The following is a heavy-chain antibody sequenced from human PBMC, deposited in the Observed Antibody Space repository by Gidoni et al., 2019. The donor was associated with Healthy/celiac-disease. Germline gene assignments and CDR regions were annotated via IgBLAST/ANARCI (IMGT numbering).Heavy chain of an antibody. CDR1: GFTFSSYA. CDR3: AKDRYFWSGYLPRTFFDY. J-gene: IGHJ4*02. Sequence: EVQLLESGGGLVQPGGSLRLSCAASGFTFSSYARSWVRQAPGKGLEWVSAISGSGGSTYYADSVKGRFTISRDNSKNTLYLQMNSLRAEDTAVYYCAKDRYFWSGYLPRTFFDYWGQGTLVTVSS. D-gene: IGHD3-3*01. V-gene: IGHV3-23*01. CDR2: ISGSGGST.